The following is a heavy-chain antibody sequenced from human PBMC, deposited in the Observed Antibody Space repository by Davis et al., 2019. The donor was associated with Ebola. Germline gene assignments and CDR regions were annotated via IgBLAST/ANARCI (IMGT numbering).Heavy chain of an antibody. Sequence: PSETLSLTCAISGDSVSSNSGAWNWIRQSPSRGLEWLGRTYYYRSKWYIDYAESVRGRIIINPDTSKNQLSLQVNSVTPEDTAVYYCTRGWLRSKFDYWGRGTLVTVSS. J-gene: IGHJ4*02. CDR1: GDSVSSNSGA. CDR3: TRGWLRSKFDY. CDR2: TYYYRSKWYI. V-gene: IGHV6-1*01. D-gene: IGHD5-12*01.